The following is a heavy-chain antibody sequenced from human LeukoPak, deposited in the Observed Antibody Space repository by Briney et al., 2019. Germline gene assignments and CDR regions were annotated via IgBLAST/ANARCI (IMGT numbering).Heavy chain of an antibody. Sequence: GGSLRLSCAASGFTFSSYGMHWVRQAPGKGLEWVAVISYDGSNKYYADSVKGRFTISRDNSKNTLYLQMNSLRSDDTAVYYCARWEPGFDYWGQGTLVTVSS. CDR1: GFTFSSYG. V-gene: IGHV3-30*03. CDR3: ARWEPGFDY. J-gene: IGHJ4*02. CDR2: ISYDGSNK. D-gene: IGHD1-26*01.